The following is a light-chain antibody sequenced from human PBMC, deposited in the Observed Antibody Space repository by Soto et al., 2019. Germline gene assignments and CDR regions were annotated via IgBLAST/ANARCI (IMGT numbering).Light chain of an antibody. Sequence: DIQMTQSPSTLSASIGDRVTITCRASQSITTFLAWYQQKPGKAPQILIYDASKLEPGVPSRLSGGGSRTEFTLTISSLQPDDFATYYCQQYSTYPLTFGGGTKVDIK. CDR3: QQYSTYPLT. CDR2: DAS. J-gene: IGKJ4*01. V-gene: IGKV1-5*01. CDR1: QSITTF.